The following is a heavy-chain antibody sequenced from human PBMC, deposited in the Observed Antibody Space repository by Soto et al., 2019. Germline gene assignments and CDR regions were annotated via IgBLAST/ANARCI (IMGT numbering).Heavy chain of an antibody. V-gene: IGHV3-23*01. D-gene: IGHD6-6*01. J-gene: IGHJ4*02. CDR2: ITGSGGST. CDR3: AKDWRSSDY. Sequence: EVQLLESGGGLVQPGGSLRLSCAASGFTFSNHAMSWVRQAPGKGLEWVSGITGSGGSTNYADSVKGRFTISRDNSKNTLLLQMNRLRVEDTAVYYCAKDWRSSDYWGQGTLVPVSS. CDR1: GFTFSNHA.